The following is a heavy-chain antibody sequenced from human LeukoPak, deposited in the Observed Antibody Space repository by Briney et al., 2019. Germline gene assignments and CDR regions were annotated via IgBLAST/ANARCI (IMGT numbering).Heavy chain of an antibody. J-gene: IGHJ4*02. CDR3: TRIWFGESDY. D-gene: IGHD3-10*01. Sequence: PGGSLRLSCAASGFTFSGSAMHGVRQASGKGLEWVGRIRSKANSYATAYAAAVKGRFTISRDDSKNTAYLQMNSLKTEDTAVYYCTRIWFGESDYWGQGTLVTVSS. V-gene: IGHV3-73*01. CDR1: GFTFSGSA. CDR2: IRSKANSYAT.